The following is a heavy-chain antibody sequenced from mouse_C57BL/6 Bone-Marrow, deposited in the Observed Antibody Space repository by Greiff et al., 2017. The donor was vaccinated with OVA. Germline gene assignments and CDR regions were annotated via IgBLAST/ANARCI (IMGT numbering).Heavy chain of an antibody. CDR3: ARNGGWDWWYFDV. CDR2: IWTGGGT. Sequence: VKLEESGPGLVAPSQSLSITCTVSGFSLTSYAISWVRQPPGKGLEWLGVIWTGGGTNYNSALNFRLSISKDNSKSQVFLKMNSLQTDDTARYYCARNGGWDWWYFDVWGTGTTVTVSS. CDR1: GFSLTSYA. D-gene: IGHD4-1*01. J-gene: IGHJ1*03. V-gene: IGHV2-9-1*01.